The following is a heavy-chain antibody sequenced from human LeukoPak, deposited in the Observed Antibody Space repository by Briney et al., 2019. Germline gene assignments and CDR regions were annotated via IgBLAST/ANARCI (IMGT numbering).Heavy chain of an antibody. Sequence: PGGSLRLSCAASGFIFSSYGMHWVRQAPDKGLEWVAFIRYDGSRKYYADSVKGRFTISSDNSKNTLYLQMNSLRAEDTAMYYCAKDGEDTAMVTQRGVMDVWGKGTTVTISS. CDR1: GFIFSSYG. CDR2: IRYDGSRK. D-gene: IGHD5-18*01. CDR3: AKDGEDTAMVTQRGVMDV. J-gene: IGHJ6*04. V-gene: IGHV3-30*02.